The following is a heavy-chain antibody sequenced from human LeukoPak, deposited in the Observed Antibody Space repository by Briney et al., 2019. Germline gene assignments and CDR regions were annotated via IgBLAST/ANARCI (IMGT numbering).Heavy chain of an antibody. D-gene: IGHD5-12*01. CDR2: VYYSGST. CDR1: GDSISSSSHS. J-gene: IGHJ5*02. V-gene: IGHV4-39*01. CDR3: VRQDIPNPGIDP. Sequence: SETLSLTCFVTGDSISSSSHSWGWIRQPPGKGLEWIGNVYYSGSTYYNPSLKSRVTITVDTSKNQFFLKLSSVTAADTAVYFCVRQDIPNPGIDPWGKGTLVTVSS.